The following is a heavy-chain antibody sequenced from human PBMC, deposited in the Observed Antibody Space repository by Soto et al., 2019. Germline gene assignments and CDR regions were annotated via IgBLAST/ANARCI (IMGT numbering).Heavy chain of an antibody. CDR3: ARGGQEGGSGPFDY. J-gene: IGHJ4*02. V-gene: IGHV4-4*07. CDR1: GGSISNYS. Sequence: SETLSLTCTVSGGSISNYSCNWIRQPAGKGLEWIGRIDTSGSTNYNPSLKSRVTMSVDTEKQEVSLKGRSVTAADTALYYCARGGQEGGSGPFDYWGRGARVTVS. D-gene: IGHD3-3*01. CDR2: IDTSGST.